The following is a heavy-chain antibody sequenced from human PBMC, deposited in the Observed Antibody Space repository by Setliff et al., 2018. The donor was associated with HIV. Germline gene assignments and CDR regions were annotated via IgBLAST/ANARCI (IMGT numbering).Heavy chain of an antibody. D-gene: IGHD2-2*01. CDR2: IHHSGTT. J-gene: IGHJ6*02. V-gene: IGHV4-4*02. CDR1: GDSINSDRW. Sequence: SETLSLTCAVSGDSINSDRWWSWVRQPPGEGLEWIDQIHHSGTTNYNPSLKSRVSMSVDKSKNQFSVKLTSVTAADTAVYYCARGHCSGTNCYGVDYYGMDVWGQGTTVTVSS. CDR3: ARGHCSGTNCYGVDYYGMDV.